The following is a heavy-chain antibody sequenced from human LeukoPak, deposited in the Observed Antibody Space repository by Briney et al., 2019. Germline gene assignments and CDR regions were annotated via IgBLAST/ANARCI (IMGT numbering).Heavy chain of an antibody. J-gene: IGHJ4*02. CDR3: ARDIVGENYFDY. Sequence: GGSLRLSCAASGFTFSSYWMSWVRQAPGKGLEWVSVIYSGGSTYYADSVKGRFTISRDNSKNTLYLQMNSLRAEDTAVYYCARDIVGENYFDYWGQGTLVTVSS. CDR2: IYSGGST. D-gene: IGHD1-26*01. V-gene: IGHV3-66*01. CDR1: GFTFSSYW.